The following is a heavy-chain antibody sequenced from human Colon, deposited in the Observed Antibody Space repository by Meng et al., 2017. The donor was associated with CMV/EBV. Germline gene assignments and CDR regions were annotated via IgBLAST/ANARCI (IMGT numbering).Heavy chain of an antibody. J-gene: IGHJ4*02. D-gene: IGHD5-12*01. CDR1: GGSISTYD. V-gene: IGHV4-4*07. CDR3: VRGGYSGTQTGGVQEY. CDR2: ISTNRNT. Sequence: QVQLQDPCPGLVKPSETLSLTCTVSGGSISTYDWSWIRQPAGEGLEWLGRISTNRNTDYNPSLNSRATIWLDTSNNQFSLKLTSVTAADTAVYYCVRGGYSGTQTGGVQEYWGQGTLVTVSS.